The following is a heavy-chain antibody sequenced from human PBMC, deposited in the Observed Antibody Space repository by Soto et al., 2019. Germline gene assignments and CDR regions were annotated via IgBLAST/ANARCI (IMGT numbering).Heavy chain of an antibody. CDR3: AKGGFWVHYGMDV. D-gene: IGHD2-15*01. CDR1: GFTFSAFC. J-gene: IGHJ6*02. Sequence: GGSLRLSCAASGFTFSAFCMNWLRQAPGKGLEWVSAISRSGDITYYADSVKGRFTISRDNSKNTLYLEMNSLTGDDTAVHYCAKGGFWVHYGMDVWGQGTTVTVSS. V-gene: IGHV3-23*01. CDR2: ISRSGDIT.